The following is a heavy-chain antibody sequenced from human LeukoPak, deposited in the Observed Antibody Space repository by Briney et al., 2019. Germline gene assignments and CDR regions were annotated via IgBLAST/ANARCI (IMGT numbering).Heavy chain of an antibody. V-gene: IGHV4-59*01. CDR2: IYSSGST. J-gene: IGHJ4*02. CDR1: GGSISNYY. Sequence: SETLSLTCTVSGGSISNYYWSWIRQPPGKGLEWIGYIYSSGSTNFNPSLKSRVTISVDTSKNHFSLNLSSVTAADTAVYYCARDAAVAGIGYWGQGTLVTVSS. CDR3: ARDAAVAGIGY. D-gene: IGHD6-13*01.